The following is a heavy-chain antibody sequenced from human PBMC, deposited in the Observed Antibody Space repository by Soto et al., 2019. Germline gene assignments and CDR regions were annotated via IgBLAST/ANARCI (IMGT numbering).Heavy chain of an antibody. CDR3: TTFGLRWGFDY. Sequence: GGSLRLSCATSGFTFSNAWMSWVRQAPGKGLEWVGRIKSRTDGGTTDYAAPVKGRFTISRDDSKNTLYLQMNGLKTEDTAVYYCTTFGLRWGFDYWGQGTLVTVSS. D-gene: IGHD4-17*01. J-gene: IGHJ4*02. CDR2: IKSRTDGGTT. V-gene: IGHV3-15*01. CDR1: GFTFSNAW.